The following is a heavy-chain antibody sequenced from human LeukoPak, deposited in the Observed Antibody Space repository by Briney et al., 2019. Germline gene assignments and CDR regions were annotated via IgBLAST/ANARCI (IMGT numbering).Heavy chain of an antibody. Sequence: SETLSLTCTVSGGSVGSDNSYWNWIRQPAGKGLEWIGRIYADGSSTYNPSLKSRVTILIDTSKNQFSLRLSSMTAADTAVYYCARGYYYRTWDQGTLVTVSS. J-gene: IGHJ4*02. CDR3: ARGYYYRT. CDR1: GGSVGSDNSY. CDR2: IYADGSS. D-gene: IGHD3-10*01. V-gene: IGHV4-61*02.